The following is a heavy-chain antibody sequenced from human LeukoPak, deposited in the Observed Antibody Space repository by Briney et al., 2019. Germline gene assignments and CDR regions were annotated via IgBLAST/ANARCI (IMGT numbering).Heavy chain of an antibody. CDR1: GGSVSVGSYH. V-gene: IGHV4-61*03. CDR2: IFYSGST. J-gene: IGHJ4*02. CDR3: ARGIADPYSFDS. Sequence: PSETLSLTCIVSGGSVSVGSYHWSWMRQPPGKGLEWIGYIFYSGSTTYNPSLKSRVTMSLDASKNVSSLKLSSVTTADTAVYYCARGIADPYSFDSWGQGTLVTVSS. D-gene: IGHD6-13*01.